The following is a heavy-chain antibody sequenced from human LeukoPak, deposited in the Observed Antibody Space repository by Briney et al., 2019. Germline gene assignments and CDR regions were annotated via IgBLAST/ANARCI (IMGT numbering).Heavy chain of an antibody. CDR3: ASGRGVYCSGGSCSYFDY. D-gene: IGHD2-15*01. V-gene: IGHV3-48*03. J-gene: IGHJ4*02. CDR2: ISSSGCTI. CDR1: GFTFSSYE. Sequence: GGSLRVSCAASGFTFSSYEMNWVRQAPGKGLEGVAYISSSGCTIYYADSVKGRFTISRDNAKNSLYLQMNSLRAEDTAVYYCASGRGVYCSGGSCSYFDYWGQGTLVTVSS.